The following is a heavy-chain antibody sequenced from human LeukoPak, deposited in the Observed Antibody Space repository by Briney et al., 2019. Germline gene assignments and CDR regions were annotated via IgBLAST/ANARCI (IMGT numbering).Heavy chain of an antibody. Sequence: GGSLRLSCEASGLTFSSFGMHWVRQAPGKGLERVAFIRYDGGNKYSADSVKGRFTISRDNSRNTVYLQMDSLRAEDTAVYYCARIGAFDIWGRGTLVTVSS. D-gene: IGHD2-15*01. CDR2: IRYDGGNK. V-gene: IGHV3-30*02. J-gene: IGHJ3*02. CDR1: GLTFSSFG. CDR3: ARIGAFDI.